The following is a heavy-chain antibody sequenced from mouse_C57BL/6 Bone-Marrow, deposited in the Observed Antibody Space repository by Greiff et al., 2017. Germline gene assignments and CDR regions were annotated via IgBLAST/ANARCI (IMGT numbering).Heavy chain of an antibody. CDR1: GYTFTSYG. Sequence: QVQLQQSGAELVRPGASVKLSCKASGYTFTSYGISWVKQRAGQGLEWIGEINPRSGNTYYNEKFKGKATLTADKSSSTAYRELSSLPSEDSAVDFGAKPPLYYGCDGGFAYWGQGTLVTVSA. CDR2: INPRSGNT. V-gene: IGHV1-81*01. CDR3: AKPPLYYGCDGGFAY. J-gene: IGHJ3*01. D-gene: IGHD2-2*01.